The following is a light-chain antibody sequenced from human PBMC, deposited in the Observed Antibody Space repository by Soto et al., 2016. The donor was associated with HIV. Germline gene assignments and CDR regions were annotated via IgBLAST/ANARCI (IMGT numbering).Light chain of an antibody. V-gene: IGKV1-39*01. J-gene: IGKJ2*01. CDR3: QQSYSIPYT. CDR2: GAS. CDR1: QSVSHY. Sequence: DIQMTQSPSSLSASVGDRATITCRTSQSVSHYLNWYQQKPGKAPKLLIYGASSLQSGVTLRFSGSGSGTDFTLTITSLQPEDFATYYCQQSYSIPYTFGQGTKLEIQ.